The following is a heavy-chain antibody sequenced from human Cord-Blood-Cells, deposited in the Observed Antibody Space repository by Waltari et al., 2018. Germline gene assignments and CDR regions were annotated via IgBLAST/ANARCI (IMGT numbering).Heavy chain of an antibody. CDR2: IYYSGST. V-gene: IGHV4-39*07. Sequence: QLQLQESGPGLVKPSETLSLTCTVSGGSISSSSYYWGWIRQPPGKGLEWIGSIYYSGSTYYNPSLKSRVTISVDTSKNQFSLKLSSVTAADTAVYYCARQIYDSSGYYYVPNFDYWGQGTLVTVSS. CDR1: GGSISSSSYY. J-gene: IGHJ4*02. CDR3: ARQIYDSSGYYYVPNFDY. D-gene: IGHD3-22*01.